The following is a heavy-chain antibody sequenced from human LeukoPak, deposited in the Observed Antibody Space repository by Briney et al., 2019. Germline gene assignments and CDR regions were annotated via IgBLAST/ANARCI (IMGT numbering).Heavy chain of an antibody. CDR3: AKERRGYYMDV. CDR2: INWNASFT. CDR1: GFIFGDFA. V-gene: IGHV3-43D*04. Sequence: GGSLRLSCAASGFIFGDFAMQWVRQARGKGLEWVALINWNASFTHYADSVKGRFTISRDNSKNSLSLQMNSLRPEDTALYYCAKERRGYYMDVWGKGTTVIVSS. J-gene: IGHJ6*03. D-gene: IGHD3-10*01.